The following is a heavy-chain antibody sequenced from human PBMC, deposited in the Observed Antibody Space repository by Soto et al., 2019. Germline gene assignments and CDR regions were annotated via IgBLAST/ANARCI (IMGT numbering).Heavy chain of an antibody. CDR2: INHSGST. V-gene: IGHV4-34*01. J-gene: IGHJ4*02. CDR1: GGSFSGYY. D-gene: IGHD2-2*01. CDR3: ARLVVPAAIFDY. Sequence: SETLSLTCAVYGGSFSGYYWSWIRQPPGKGLEWIGEINHSGSTNYNPSLKSRVTISVDTSKNQFSLKLSSVTAADTAVYYCARLVVPAAIFDYWGQGTLVTVSS.